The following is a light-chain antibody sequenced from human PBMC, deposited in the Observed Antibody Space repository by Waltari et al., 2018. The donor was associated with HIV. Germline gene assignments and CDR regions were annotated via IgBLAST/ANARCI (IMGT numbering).Light chain of an antibody. V-gene: IGLV2-8*01. CDR3: SSYGDSLRVL. CDR1: SSDLGAYDS. J-gene: IGLJ3*02. Sequence: QPPSASGSLGQSVPIPCTGSSSDLGAYDSVPWFQQHPRSAPKLLLYEVTRRPSTASDRFSGSRSGSTAFLTVAGLQPDDEATYFCSSYGDSLRVLFGGGTNVTVL. CDR2: EVT.